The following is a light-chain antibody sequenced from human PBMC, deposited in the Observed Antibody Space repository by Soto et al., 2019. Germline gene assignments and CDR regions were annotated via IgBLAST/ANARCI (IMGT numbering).Light chain of an antibody. CDR3: TSYTSSSTLV. CDR2: DVN. V-gene: IGLV2-14*01. CDR1: SSDVGTYNY. J-gene: IGLJ2*01. Sequence: QSALTQPASVSGSPGQSITISCTGTSSDVGTYNYVSWYQQHAGKVPKLMIYDVNNRPSGVSDRFSGSKSGNTASLTISGLQAEDEADYYCTSYTSSSTLVFGGGTKLTVL.